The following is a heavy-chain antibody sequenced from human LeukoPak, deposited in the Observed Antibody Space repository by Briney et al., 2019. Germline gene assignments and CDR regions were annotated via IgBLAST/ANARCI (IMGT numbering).Heavy chain of an antibody. CDR3: ARLSAAVHLGAFDL. CDR2: IHTSGSN. J-gene: IGHJ3*01. D-gene: IGHD3-3*01. V-gene: IGHV4-4*09. Sequence: PSETLSLTCAVSGVSISPYYWAWIRQPPGKGLEWIGYIHTSGSNNQYPSLKSRLNISVDKSKHHFSLRLTSVTAADTAVYYCARLSAAVHLGAFDLWGQGTMVTVSS. CDR1: GVSISPYY.